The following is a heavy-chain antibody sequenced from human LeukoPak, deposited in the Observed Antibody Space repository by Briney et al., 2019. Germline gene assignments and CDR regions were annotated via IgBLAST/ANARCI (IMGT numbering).Heavy chain of an antibody. CDR2: VSETGSDT. CDR1: GFTVSGSA. J-gene: IGHJ4*02. Sequence: PGESLKLSCAASGFTVSGSAIHWVRQASGKGLEWVSTVSETGSDTYYADSVKGRFTISRDNSRNTLSLQMNSLRVEDTAPYYCAKDLGYSSGWHGTFHYWGQGTLVTVSS. D-gene: IGHD6-19*01. V-gene: IGHV3-23*01. CDR3: AKDLGYSSGWHGTFHY.